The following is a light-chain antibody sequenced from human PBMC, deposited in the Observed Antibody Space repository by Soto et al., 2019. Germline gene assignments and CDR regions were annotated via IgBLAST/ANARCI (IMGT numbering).Light chain of an antibody. V-gene: IGKV3-20*01. J-gene: IGKJ4*01. Sequence: EFVLTQSPGTLSLSPGERATLSCRASQSVSSTFLAWYQQKPGQPPRLLIYGASTRGTGIPDKFSGSGSGTDFTLTISRLEPEDFAVYYCQHYGRSPPLTVRGGTKVELK. CDR3: QHYGRSPPLT. CDR2: GAS. CDR1: QSVSSTF.